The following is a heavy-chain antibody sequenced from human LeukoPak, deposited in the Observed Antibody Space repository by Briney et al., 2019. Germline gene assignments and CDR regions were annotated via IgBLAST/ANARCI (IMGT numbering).Heavy chain of an antibody. Sequence: SETLSLTCAVNGGSFSAYYWNWIRQPPGKGLEWIGEINHGGTTNYNPSLKSRLTISVDTSQNQFSLKLSSVTAADTAVYYCARLRRYCSSTSCPKALDVWGKGTTVTVSS. J-gene: IGHJ6*04. CDR3: ARLRRYCSSTSCPKALDV. CDR2: INHGGTT. D-gene: IGHD2-2*01. CDR1: GGSFSAYY. V-gene: IGHV4-34*01.